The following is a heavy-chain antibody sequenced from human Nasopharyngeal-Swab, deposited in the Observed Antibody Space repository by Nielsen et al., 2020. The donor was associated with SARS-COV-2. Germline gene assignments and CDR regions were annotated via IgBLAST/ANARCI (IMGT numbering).Heavy chain of an antibody. CDR2: ISYDGSNK. Sequence: GGSLRLSCAASGFTFSSYGMHWVRQAPGKGLEWVAVISYDGSNKYYADSVKGRFTISRDNSKNTLYLQMNSLRAEDTAVYYCAKHTVVPAAPYFDYWGQGTLVTVSS. CDR1: GFTFSSYG. V-gene: IGHV3-30*18. D-gene: IGHD2-2*01. CDR3: AKHTVVPAAPYFDY. J-gene: IGHJ4*02.